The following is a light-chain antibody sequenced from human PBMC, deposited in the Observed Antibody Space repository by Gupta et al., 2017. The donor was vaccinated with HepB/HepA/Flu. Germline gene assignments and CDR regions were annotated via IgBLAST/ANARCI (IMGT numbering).Light chain of an antibody. J-gene: IGLJ2*01. CDR3: CLYGTIYTDVV. Sequence: QSALTQPHSVSGSPGQSVAISCTDTSSDVGAFTYVSWYQHHPGKAPKLMIYDVTNRPSGVPDRFSGSKSGNTASLTISGLQAEDEADYYCCLYGTIYTDVVFGGGTKVTVL. CDR2: DVT. CDR1: SSDVGAFTY. V-gene: IGLV2-11*01.